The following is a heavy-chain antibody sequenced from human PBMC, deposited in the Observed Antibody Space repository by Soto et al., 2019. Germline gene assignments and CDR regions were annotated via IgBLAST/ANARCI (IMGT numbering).Heavy chain of an antibody. CDR3: AKATTYYDFWSGYYPYYSYGMDV. V-gene: IGHV3-30*18. J-gene: IGHJ6*02. Sequence: GGSLRLSCAASGFTFSSYGMHWVRQAPGKGLEWVAVISYDGSNKYYADSVKGRFTISRDNSKNTLYLQMNSLRAEDTAVYYCAKATTYYDFWSGYYPYYSYGMDVWGQGTTVTVS. D-gene: IGHD3-3*01. CDR1: GFTFSSYG. CDR2: ISYDGSNK.